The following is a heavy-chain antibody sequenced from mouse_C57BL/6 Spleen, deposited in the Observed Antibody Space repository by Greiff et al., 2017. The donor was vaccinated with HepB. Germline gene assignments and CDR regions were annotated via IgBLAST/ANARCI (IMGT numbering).Heavy chain of an antibody. J-gene: IGHJ3*01. V-gene: IGHV1-26*01. D-gene: IGHD2-2*01. Sequence: EVQLQQSGPELVKPGASVKISCKASGYTFTDYYMNWVKQSHGKSLEWIGDINPNNGGTSYNQKFKGKATLTVDKSSSTAYMEPRSLTSEDSAVYDCARSLGLPGGFAYWGQGTLVTVSA. CDR1: GYTFTDYY. CDR3: ARSLGLPGGFAY. CDR2: INPNNGGT.